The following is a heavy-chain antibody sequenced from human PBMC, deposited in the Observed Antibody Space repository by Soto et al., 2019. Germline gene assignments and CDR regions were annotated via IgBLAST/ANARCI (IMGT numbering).Heavy chain of an antibody. CDR3: AKGGYDFWSGYYYYYYGMDV. CDR1: GFTFSSYA. D-gene: IGHD3-3*01. CDR2: ISGSGGST. Sequence: VGSLRLSCAASGFTFSSYAMSWVRQAPGKGLEWVSAISGSGGSTYYADSVKGRFTISRDNSKNTLYLQMNSLRAEDTAVYYCAKGGYDFWSGYYYYYYGMDVWGQGTTVTVSS. J-gene: IGHJ6*02. V-gene: IGHV3-23*01.